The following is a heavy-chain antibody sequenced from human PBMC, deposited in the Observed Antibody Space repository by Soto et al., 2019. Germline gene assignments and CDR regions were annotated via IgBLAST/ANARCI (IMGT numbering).Heavy chain of an antibody. CDR3: ARHAYDILTGYYKGDYYYYMDV. D-gene: IGHD3-9*01. CDR2: IYYSGST. Sequence: SETLSLTCTVSGGSISSYYWSWIRQPPGKGLEWIGCIYYSGSTNYNPSLKSRVTISVDTSKNQFSLKLSSVTAADTAVYYCARHAYDILTGYYKGDYYYYMDVWGKGTTVTVSS. V-gene: IGHV4-59*08. J-gene: IGHJ6*03. CDR1: GGSISSYY.